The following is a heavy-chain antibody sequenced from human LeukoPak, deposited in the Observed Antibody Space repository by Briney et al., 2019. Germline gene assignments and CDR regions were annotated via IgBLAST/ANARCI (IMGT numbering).Heavy chain of an antibody. J-gene: IGHJ4*02. CDR2: ISDRGTYI. Sequence: KSGGSLRLSCTASGFTFSTYSMNWVRQAPGKGLEWVASISDRGTYIYYADSVKGRFTISRDNAKNSLYLQMNSLRAEDTALYYCAKGDGYSYGQPFDYWGQGTLVTVSS. CDR3: AKGDGYSYGQPFDY. CDR1: GFTFSTYS. V-gene: IGHV3-21*04. D-gene: IGHD5-18*01.